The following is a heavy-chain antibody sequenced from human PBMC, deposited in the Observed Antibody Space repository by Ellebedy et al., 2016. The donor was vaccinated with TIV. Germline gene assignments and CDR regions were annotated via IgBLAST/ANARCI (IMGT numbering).Heavy chain of an antibody. Sequence: GESLKISCAASGFTFSDYELNWVRQAPGRGLEWISYISTIGTTIDSSDSVKGRFTISRGNAKNSLFLQMNSLRAEDTAVYYCARGDAYDAFDVWGQGTMVTVSS. V-gene: IGHV3-48*03. D-gene: IGHD3-16*01. CDR1: GFTFSDYE. J-gene: IGHJ3*01. CDR2: ISTIGTTI. CDR3: ARGDAYDAFDV.